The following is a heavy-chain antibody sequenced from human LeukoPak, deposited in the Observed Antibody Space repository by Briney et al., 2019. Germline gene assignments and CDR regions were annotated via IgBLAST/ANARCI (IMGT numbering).Heavy chain of an antibody. J-gene: IGHJ4*02. CDR2: ISNNGST. CDR1: GGSISSSSFY. D-gene: IGHD6-19*01. CDR3: VRHSSGWQIDY. Sequence: SETLSLTCTVSGGSISSSSFYWGWIRQPPGKGLEWIASISNNGSTFFHLSLRSRATISGDTSKNQFSLKLRSVTAADTAVFYCVRHSSGWQIDYWGQGTLVTVSS. V-gene: IGHV4-39*01.